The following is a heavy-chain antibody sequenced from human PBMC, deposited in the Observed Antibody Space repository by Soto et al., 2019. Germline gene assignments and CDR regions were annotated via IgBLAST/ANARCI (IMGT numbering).Heavy chain of an antibody. CDR2: ISSTSTTL. CDR1: GFNFRAYS. Sequence: EVQLVESGGGLVQPGESRKPPWLVPGFNFRAYSRTWVRQPPGKGLEWISYISSTSTTLYYADSVKGRFTISRDTDQKSLFLQMNSLRAEDTAVYYCVRDSGDYPDYWGQGTQVTVSS. J-gene: IGHJ4*02. V-gene: IGHV3-48*01. CDR3: VRDSGDYPDY. D-gene: IGHD4-17*01.